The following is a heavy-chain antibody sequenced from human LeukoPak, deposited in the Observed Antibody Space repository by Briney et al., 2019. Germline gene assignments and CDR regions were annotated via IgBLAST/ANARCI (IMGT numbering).Heavy chain of an antibody. J-gene: IGHJ4*02. V-gene: IGHV3-48*01. CDR3: ARDWGGVRGVTFYLLDY. CDR1: GFTFSSYS. CDR2: ISSSSSTI. D-gene: IGHD3-10*01. Sequence: GGSLRLSCAASGFTFSSYSMNWVRQAPGKGLEWVSYISSSSSTIYYADSVKGRFTVSRDNAKNSLYLQMNSLRAEDTAVYYCARDWGGVRGVTFYLLDYWGQGTLVTVSS.